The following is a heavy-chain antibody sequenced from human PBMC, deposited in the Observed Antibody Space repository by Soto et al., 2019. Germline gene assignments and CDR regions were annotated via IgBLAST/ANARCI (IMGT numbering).Heavy chain of an antibody. J-gene: IGHJ6*03. D-gene: IGHD2-15*01. V-gene: IGHV3-66*01. CDR3: ARDDILCSGGSCYGVPMDV. CDR1: GFTVSSKY. Sequence: EVQLVESGGGLVQPGGSLRLSCAASGFTVSSKYMSWVRQAPGKGLEWVSLIQSGGTTYYADSVKGRFTISRDSSKNMVHLQMDSLRGEDTAVYYCARDDILCSGGSCYGVPMDVGGKGTTVTVSS. CDR2: IQSGGTT.